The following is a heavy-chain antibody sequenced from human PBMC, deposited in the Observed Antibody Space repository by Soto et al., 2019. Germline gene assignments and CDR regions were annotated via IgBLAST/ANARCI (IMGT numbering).Heavy chain of an antibody. CDR3: VKSLGGYNYDFFG. J-gene: IGHJ4*01. D-gene: IGHD3-3*01. CDR1: VFTFSSYS. Sequence: VGSLRLSCSASVFTFSSYSMHCVRQSPDKRLEYVSHVSGDGVRTYYADSVKGRFFISRDNSKNMLFLQLNSLRPEDSAVYYCVKSLGGYNYDFFGWGHGTPVIVSS. V-gene: IGHV3-64D*06. CDR2: VSGDGVRT.